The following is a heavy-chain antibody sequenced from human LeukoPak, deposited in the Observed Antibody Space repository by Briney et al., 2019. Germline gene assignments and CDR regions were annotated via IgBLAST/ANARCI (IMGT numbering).Heavy chain of an antibody. D-gene: IGHD3-16*01. J-gene: IGHJ4*02. V-gene: IGHV3-48*01. Sequence: GGSLRLSCAASGFTFSSYSMSWVRQAPGKGLEWVSYISSSSSTIYYADSVKGRFTISRDNAKNSLFLQMNSLRAEDTAVYYCARDGRYGWGVVTDYWGQGTLVTVSS. CDR2: ISSSSSTI. CDR1: GFTFSSYS. CDR3: ARDGRYGWGVVTDY.